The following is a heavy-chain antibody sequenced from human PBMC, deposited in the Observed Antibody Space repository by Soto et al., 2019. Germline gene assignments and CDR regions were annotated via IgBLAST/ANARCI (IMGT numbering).Heavy chain of an antibody. J-gene: IGHJ5*02. V-gene: IGHV5-10-1*01. Sequence: RGEALKISCKGSGCTFTNYWINWERQMPGKGLEWMGTIDPSDSYTNYSPSFQGHVTISADKSISTAYLQWSSLKASDTAMYYCARREFTSSFVRFDPWGQGXLVTVSS. CDR2: IDPSDSYT. CDR3: ARREFTSSFVRFDP. CDR1: GCTFTNYW. D-gene: IGHD3-10*01.